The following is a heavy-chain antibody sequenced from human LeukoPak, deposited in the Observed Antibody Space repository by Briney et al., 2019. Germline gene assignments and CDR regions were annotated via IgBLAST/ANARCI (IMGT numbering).Heavy chain of an antibody. J-gene: IGHJ5*02. Sequence: GGSLRLSCAASGFTFSSYEMNWVRQAPGKGLEWVSCISSSGSTIYYADPVKGRFTISRDNAKNSLYLQMNSLRAEDTAVYYCARERICSGGSCPFDPWGQGTLVTVSS. V-gene: IGHV3-48*03. CDR2: ISSSGSTI. D-gene: IGHD2-15*01. CDR1: GFTFSSYE. CDR3: ARERICSGGSCPFDP.